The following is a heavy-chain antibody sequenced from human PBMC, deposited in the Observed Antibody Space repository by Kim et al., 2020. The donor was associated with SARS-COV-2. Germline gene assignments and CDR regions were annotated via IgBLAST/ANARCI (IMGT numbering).Heavy chain of an antibody. CDR1: GFTFSSYT. CDR3: VRGPRDPTGDDFDY. J-gene: IGHJ4*02. Sequence: GGSLRLSCAASGFTFSSYTMHWVRQAPGKGLEWVTLISYDGSHKYYADSVKGRFTISRDNSKNTLYLEMNSLRADDTAVYYCVRGPRDPTGDDFDYWGQGTLVTVSS. V-gene: IGHV3-30*04. D-gene: IGHD7-27*01. CDR2: ISYDGSHK.